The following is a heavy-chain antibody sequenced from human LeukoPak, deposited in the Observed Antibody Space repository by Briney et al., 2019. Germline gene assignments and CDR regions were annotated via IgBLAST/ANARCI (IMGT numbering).Heavy chain of an antibody. D-gene: IGHD2-15*01. CDR1: GFTFSKFA. Sequence: GGSLRLSRAASGFTFSKFAMHWVRQAPGKGLEWVAVISHDGSDKYYADSVKGRFTISRDNSKITLYLQINSLRAEDTAVYYCARLETRGSAQAGGDYWGQGTLVTVSS. J-gene: IGHJ4*02. V-gene: IGHV3-30-3*01. CDR2: ISHDGSDK. CDR3: ARLETRGSAQAGGDY.